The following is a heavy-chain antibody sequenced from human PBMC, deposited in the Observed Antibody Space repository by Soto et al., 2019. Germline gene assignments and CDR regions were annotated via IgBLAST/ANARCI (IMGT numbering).Heavy chain of an antibody. V-gene: IGHV1-18*04. Sequence: ASVKLSCKASGYTFTSYGISWVRQAPGQGLEWMGWISAYNGNTNYAQKLQGRVTMTTDTSTSTAYMELRSLRSDDTAVYYCARDLPPPAYYYDSSGPDAFDIWGQGTMVTVSS. CDR2: ISAYNGNT. J-gene: IGHJ3*02. CDR3: ARDLPPPAYYYDSSGPDAFDI. CDR1: GYTFTSYG. D-gene: IGHD3-22*01.